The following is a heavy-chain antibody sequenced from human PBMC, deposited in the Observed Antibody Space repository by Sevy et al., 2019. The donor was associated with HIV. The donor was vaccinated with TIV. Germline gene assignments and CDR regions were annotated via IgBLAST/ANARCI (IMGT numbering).Heavy chain of an antibody. V-gene: IGHV3-33*01. D-gene: IGHD3-10*01. CDR1: GFTFSSYG. J-gene: IGHJ4*02. Sequence: GGSLRLSCAASGFTFSSYGMHWVRQAPGKGLEWVAVIWYDGSNKYYADSVKGRFTISRDNSKNTLYLQMNSLRAEDTAVYDCAGDIERLMVRGVMGYWGQGTLVTVSS. CDR2: IWYDGSNK. CDR3: AGDIERLMVRGVMGY.